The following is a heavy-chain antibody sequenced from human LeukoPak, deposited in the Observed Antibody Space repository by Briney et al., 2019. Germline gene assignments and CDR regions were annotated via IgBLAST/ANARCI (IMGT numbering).Heavy chain of an antibody. D-gene: IGHD3-3*01. CDR3: ARVFGVVIMNWFDP. CDR1: GGSFSGYY. V-gene: IGHV4-34*01. Sequence: SETLSLTCAVYGGSFSGYYWSWIRQPPGKGLEWIGEINHSGSTNYNPSLKSRVTISVDTSKNQFSLKLSSVTAADTAVYYCARVFGVVIMNWFDPWGQGTLVTVSS. CDR2: INHSGST. J-gene: IGHJ5*02.